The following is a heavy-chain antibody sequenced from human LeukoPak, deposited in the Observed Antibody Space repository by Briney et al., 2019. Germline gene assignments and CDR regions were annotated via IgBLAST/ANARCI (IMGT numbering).Heavy chain of an antibody. CDR3: ARSQGSLRFLEWLPENWFDP. J-gene: IGHJ5*02. CDR1: GGSISSGDYY. V-gene: IGHV4-30-4*08. D-gene: IGHD3-3*01. Sequence: PSETLSLTCTVSGGSISSGDYYWSWIRQPPGKGLEWIGYIYYSGSTYYNPALKSRVIISVNRSKYQFSLTLSSVTAADTAVYYCARSQGSLRFLEWLPENWFDPWGQGTLVTVSS. CDR2: IYYSGST.